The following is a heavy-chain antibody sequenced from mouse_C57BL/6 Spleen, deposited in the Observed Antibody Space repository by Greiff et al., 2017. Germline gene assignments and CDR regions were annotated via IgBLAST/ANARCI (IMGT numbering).Heavy chain of an antibody. Sequence: VQLQQSGTVLARPGASVKMSCKTSGYTFTSYWMHWVKQRPGQGLEWIGAIYPGNSDTSYNQKFKGKAKLTAVTSASTAYMGLSSLTNEDSAVYYCTRRGYGSYPYYFDYWGQGTTLTVSS. CDR2: IYPGNSDT. CDR3: TRRGYGSYPYYFDY. D-gene: IGHD2-1*01. J-gene: IGHJ2*01. V-gene: IGHV1-5*01. CDR1: GYTFTSYW.